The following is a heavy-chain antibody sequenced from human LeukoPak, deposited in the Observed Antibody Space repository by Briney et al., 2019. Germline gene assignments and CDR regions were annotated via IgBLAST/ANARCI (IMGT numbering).Heavy chain of an antibody. J-gene: IGHJ4*02. CDR1: GFTFSSYW. D-gene: IGHD7-27*01. CDR3: ARDGEDFFFAFDY. V-gene: IGHV3-7*01. CDR2: IKQDGSEK. Sequence: AGGSLRLSCAASGFTFSSYWMSWVRQAPGKGLEWVANIKQDGSEKYYVDSVKGRFTISRDNAKNSLYLQMNSLRAEDTAVYYCARDGEDFFFAFDYWGQGTLVTVSS.